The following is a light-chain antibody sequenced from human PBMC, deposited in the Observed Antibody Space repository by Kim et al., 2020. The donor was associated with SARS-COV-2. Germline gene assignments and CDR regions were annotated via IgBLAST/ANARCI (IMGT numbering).Light chain of an antibody. J-gene: IGLJ3*02. Sequence: QSALTQPASVSGSPGQSITISCTGTSSDVGGYNYVSWYQQDPGKAPKLMIYDVSKWPSGVSNRFSGSKSGNTASLTISGLQAEDEADYYCSSYTSSRTWVFGGGTQLTVL. V-gene: IGLV2-14*01. CDR3: SSYTSSRTWV. CDR1: SSDVGGYNY. CDR2: DVS.